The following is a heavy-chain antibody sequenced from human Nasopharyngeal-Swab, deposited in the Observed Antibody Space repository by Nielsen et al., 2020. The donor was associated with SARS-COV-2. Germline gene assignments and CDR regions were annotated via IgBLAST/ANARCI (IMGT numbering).Heavy chain of an antibody. Sequence: GESLKISCAASGFTFSSYWMSWVRQAPGKGLEWVASIKQDGSEKYYVDSVKGRFTISRGNAKNSLYLQMNSLRAEDTAVYYCAKRGYSYVNKFDLWGQGTLVTVSS. CDR3: AKRGYSYVNKFDL. V-gene: IGHV3-7*03. D-gene: IGHD5-18*01. CDR2: IKQDGSEK. J-gene: IGHJ4*02. CDR1: GFTFSSYW.